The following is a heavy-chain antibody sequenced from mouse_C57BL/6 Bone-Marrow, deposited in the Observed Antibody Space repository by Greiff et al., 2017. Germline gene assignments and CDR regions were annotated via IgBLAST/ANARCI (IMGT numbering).Heavy chain of an antibody. CDR3: VSLYYGRGYAMDY. J-gene: IGHJ4*01. D-gene: IGHD1-1*01. CDR1: GFSFNTYA. CDR2: IRSKSNNYAT. V-gene: IGHV10-1*01. Sequence: EVMLVESGGGLVQPKGSLKLSCAASGFSFNTYAMNWVRQAPGKGLEWVARIRSKSNNYATYYADSVKDRFTISRDDSESMLYLQMNNLKTEDTAMYYCVSLYYGRGYAMDYWGQGTSVTVSS.